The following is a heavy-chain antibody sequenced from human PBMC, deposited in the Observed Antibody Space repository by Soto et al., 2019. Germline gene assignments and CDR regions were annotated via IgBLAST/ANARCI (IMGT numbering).Heavy chain of an antibody. J-gene: IGHJ4*02. CDR3: ARDKRIAAAGPFDY. V-gene: IGHV1-18*01. CDR1: GYTFTSYG. D-gene: IGHD6-13*01. CDR2: ISAYNGST. Sequence: ASVKVSCKASGYTFTSYGISWVRQAPGQGLEWMGWISAYNGSTNYARKLQGRVTMTTDTSTSTAYMELRSLRSDDTAVYYCARDKRIAAAGPFDYWGQGTLVTVSS.